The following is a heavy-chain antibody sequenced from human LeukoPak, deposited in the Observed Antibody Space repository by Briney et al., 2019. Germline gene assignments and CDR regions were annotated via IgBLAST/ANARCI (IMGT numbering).Heavy chain of an antibody. CDR2: INPSGGST. V-gene: IGHV1-46*01. CDR3: ARDRPLYDSSGYYLDY. Sequence: ASVKVSCKASGYTFTSYYMHWVRQAPGQGLEWMEIINPSGGSTSYAQKFQGRVTMTRDTSTSTVYMELSSLRSEDTAVYYCARDRPLYDSSGYYLDYWGQGTLVTVSS. CDR1: GYTFTSYY. D-gene: IGHD3-22*01. J-gene: IGHJ4*02.